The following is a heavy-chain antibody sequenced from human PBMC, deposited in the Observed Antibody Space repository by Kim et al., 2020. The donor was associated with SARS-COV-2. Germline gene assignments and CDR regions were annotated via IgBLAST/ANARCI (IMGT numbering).Heavy chain of an antibody. D-gene: IGHD3-3*01. CDR3: ARDLGITIFGVVNEFDY. CDR2: IWYDGSNK. Sequence: GGSLRLSCAASGFTFSSYGMHWVRQAPGKGLEWVAVIWYDGSNKYYADSVKGRFTISRDNSKNTLYLQMNSLRAEDTAVYYCARDLGITIFGVVNEFDYWGQGTLVTVSS. CDR1: GFTFSSYG. V-gene: IGHV3-33*01. J-gene: IGHJ4*02.